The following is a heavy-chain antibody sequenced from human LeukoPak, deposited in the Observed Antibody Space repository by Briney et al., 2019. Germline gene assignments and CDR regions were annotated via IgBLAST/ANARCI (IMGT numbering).Heavy chain of an antibody. J-gene: IGHJ6*02. CDR3: ARDRYNDYYGSEIYGMDV. Sequence: ASVKVSCKASGYTFTSNDINWVRQATGQGLEWMGWINPNSGGTNYAQKFQGWVTMTRDTSISTAYMELSRLRSDDTAVYYCARDRYNDYYGSEIYGMDVWGQGTTVTVSS. CDR2: INPNSGGT. D-gene: IGHD3-10*01. CDR1: GYTFTSND. V-gene: IGHV1-2*04.